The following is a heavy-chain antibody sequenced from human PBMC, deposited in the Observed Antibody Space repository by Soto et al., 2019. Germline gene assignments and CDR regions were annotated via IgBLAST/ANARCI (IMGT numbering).Heavy chain of an antibody. Sequence: QVQLQQWGAGLLKPSETLSLTCAVYGGSFSGYYWSWIRQPPGKGLEWIGEINHSGSTNYNPSLRGRVTISVDTSKNQFSLKLSSVTAADTAVYYCASCLGSSSDYWGQGTLVTVSS. D-gene: IGHD6-6*01. CDR2: INHSGST. V-gene: IGHV4-34*01. CDR1: GGSFSGYY. CDR3: ASCLGSSSDY. J-gene: IGHJ4*02.